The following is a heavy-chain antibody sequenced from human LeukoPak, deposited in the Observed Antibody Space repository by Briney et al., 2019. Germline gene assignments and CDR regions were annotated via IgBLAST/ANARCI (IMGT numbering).Heavy chain of an antibody. CDR1: GGSISSGDYY. CDR3: ARVGRAYYYDSSGPQVDL. CDR2: IYYSGST. J-gene: IGHJ2*01. V-gene: IGHV4-30-4*01. D-gene: IGHD3-22*01. Sequence: PQTLFLTCTVSGGSISSGDYYWSWIRQPPGKGLEWIGYIYYSGSTYYNPSLKSRVTISVDTSKNQFSLKLSSVTAADTAVYYCARVGRAYYYDSSGPQVDLWGRGTLVTVSS.